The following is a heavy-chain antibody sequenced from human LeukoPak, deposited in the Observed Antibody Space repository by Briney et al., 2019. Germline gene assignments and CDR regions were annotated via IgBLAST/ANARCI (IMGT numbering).Heavy chain of an antibody. J-gene: IGHJ4*02. Sequence: GGSLRLSCAASGFTFSKFPMGWVRQAPGRGLEWVSAISASGDVTFYADSLRGRFTISRDNSKNTLYLQMNSLRAEDTAVYYCAKDPQYYDFWSGYYDYWGQGTLVTVSS. D-gene: IGHD3-3*01. V-gene: IGHV3-23*01. CDR1: GFTFSKFP. CDR3: AKDPQYYDFWSGYYDY. CDR2: ISASGDVT.